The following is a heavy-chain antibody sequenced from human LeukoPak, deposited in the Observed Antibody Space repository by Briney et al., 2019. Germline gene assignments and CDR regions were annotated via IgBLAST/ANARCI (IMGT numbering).Heavy chain of an antibody. D-gene: IGHD2-15*01. J-gene: IGHJ4*02. CDR3: AVLGYCSGGSCYSTNYFDY. CDR1: GFTFSSYW. V-gene: IGHV3-7*02. CDR2: IKQDGSEK. Sequence: QPGGSLRLSCAASGFTFSSYWMSWVRQAPGKGLEWVANIKQDGSEKYYVDSVKGRLTISRDNSKNTLYLQMNSLRAEDTAVYYCAVLGYCSGGSCYSTNYFDYWGQGTLVTVSS.